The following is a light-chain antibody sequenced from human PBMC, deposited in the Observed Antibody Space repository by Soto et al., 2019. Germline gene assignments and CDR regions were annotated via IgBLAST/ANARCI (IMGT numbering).Light chain of an antibody. Sequence: DIHMTQSPSTLPASVGHIFTITCRASQSISNWLAWYQQKPGTAPKVLIWDATTLHRGVPSRFRGSGFGTDFTLTISSLKTEDSAIYYCQQNYSPHTITFGQGTRLEIK. J-gene: IGKJ5*01. CDR2: DAT. CDR1: QSISNW. CDR3: QQNYSPHTIT. V-gene: IGKV1-5*01.